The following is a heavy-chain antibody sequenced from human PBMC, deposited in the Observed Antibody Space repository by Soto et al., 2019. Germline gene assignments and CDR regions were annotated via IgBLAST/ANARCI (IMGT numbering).Heavy chain of an antibody. Sequence: SETLSLTCTVSGDSISSGSYFWSWLRQPPGKGLEWIGSIYHGGSTYYNPSLNSRVTLSIDMTNNHVSLILNSVTAADTAVYYCARVGPWVPYYYDSSPYTFENWFDPWGQGTLVTVSS. J-gene: IGHJ5*02. CDR2: IYHGGST. CDR3: ARVGPWVPYYYDSSPYTFENWFDP. CDR1: GDSISSGSYF. D-gene: IGHD3-22*01. V-gene: IGHV4-39*02.